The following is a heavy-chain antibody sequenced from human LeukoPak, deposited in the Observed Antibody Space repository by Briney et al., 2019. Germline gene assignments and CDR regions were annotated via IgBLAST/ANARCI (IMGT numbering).Heavy chain of an antibody. J-gene: IGHJ6*03. V-gene: IGHV3-30*02. CDR3: AKDPWVVPVATYYYYMDV. D-gene: IGHD2-2*01. CDR2: IRYDGSNK. Sequence: PGGSLRLSCAASGFTFSSYGMHWVRQAPGKGLEWVAFIRYDGSNKYYADSVKGRFTISRDNSKNTVYLQMNSLKTEDTAVYYCAKDPWVVPVATYYYYMDVWGTGTTVTVSS. CDR1: GFTFSSYG.